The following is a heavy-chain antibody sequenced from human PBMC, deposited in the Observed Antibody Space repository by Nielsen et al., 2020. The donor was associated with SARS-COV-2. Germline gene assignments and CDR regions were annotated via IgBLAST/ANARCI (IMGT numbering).Heavy chain of an antibody. CDR2: IDWGDDK. CDR3: ARNFDQLGPGRYDGKYDS. CDR1: GFSLSTIGMG. J-gene: IGHJ4*02. D-gene: IGHD3-10*01. V-gene: IGHV2-70*11. Sequence: SGPTLVKPTQTLTLTCSFSGFSLSTIGMGVGWIRQPPGKALEWLARIDWGDDKYYSTSLKTRLTISKDTSKNQVVLTMTNADPLDTGTYYCARNFDQLGPGRYDGKYDSWGQGTLVTVSS.